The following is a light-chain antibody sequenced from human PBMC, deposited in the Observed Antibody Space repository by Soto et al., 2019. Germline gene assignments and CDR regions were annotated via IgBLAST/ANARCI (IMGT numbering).Light chain of an antibody. Sequence: FVLTHSPGTLSFSPWERATLSCRASQTVRNNYLAWYQHKPGQAPRLLIYDASSRATGIPDRFSGDGSGTDFTLTIRRLEPEDFAVYYCQRFSSYPLTFGGGTMVDI. V-gene: IGKV3-20*01. CDR3: QRFSSYPLT. J-gene: IGKJ4*01. CDR1: QTVRNNY. CDR2: DAS.